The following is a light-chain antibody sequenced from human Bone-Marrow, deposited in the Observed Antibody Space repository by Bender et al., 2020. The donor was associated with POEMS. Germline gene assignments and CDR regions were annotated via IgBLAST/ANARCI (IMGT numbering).Light chain of an antibody. CDR1: SSDVGGYNY. CDR3: VSYAGSSNYV. V-gene: IGLV2-8*01. J-gene: IGLJ1*01. CDR2: EVN. Sequence: QSALTQPASVSGSPGQSITISCTGTSSDVGGYNYVSWYQQHPGKAPKLMIYEVNERPSGVPDRFSGSKSGNTASLTVSGLQAEDEADYYCVSYAGSSNYVFGTGTRVTVL.